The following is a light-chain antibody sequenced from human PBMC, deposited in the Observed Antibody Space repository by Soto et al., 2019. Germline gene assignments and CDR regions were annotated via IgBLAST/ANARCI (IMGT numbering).Light chain of an antibody. CDR3: QSYHGMLGGAKGV. CDR1: SSNIGAGYD. CDR2: SNI. Sequence: QSVLTQPPSMSGAPGQRVTISCTGSSSNIGAGYDVHWYQQFPGTAPKLLIYSNINLPSGVPDRFSGSKSGTSASLAITGLQAEDEAEYFFQSYHGMLGGAKGVFGGGTKLTVL. V-gene: IGLV1-40*01. J-gene: IGLJ3*02.